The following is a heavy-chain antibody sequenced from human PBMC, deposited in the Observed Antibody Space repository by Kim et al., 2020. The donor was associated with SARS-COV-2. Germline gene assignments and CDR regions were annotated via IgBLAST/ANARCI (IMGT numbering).Heavy chain of an antibody. V-gene: IGHV4-59*08. CDR2: IYYSGST. CDR1: GGSISSYY. J-gene: IGHJ6*02. Sequence: SETLSLTCTVSGGSISSYYWSWIRQPPGKGLEWIGYIYYSGSTNYNPSLKSRVTISVDTSKNQFSLKLSSVTAADTAVYYCARTDYYYGMDVWGQGTTVTVSS. CDR3: ARTDYYYGMDV.